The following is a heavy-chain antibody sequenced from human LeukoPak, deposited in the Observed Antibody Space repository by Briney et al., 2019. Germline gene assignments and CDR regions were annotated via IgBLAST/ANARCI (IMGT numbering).Heavy chain of an antibody. J-gene: IGHJ4*02. CDR1: GFTVSSNY. Sequence: PGGSLRLSCAASGFTVSSNYMSWVRQAPGKGLEWVSIIYSGGSTYYADSVKGRFTISRDNSKNTLYLQMNSLRAEDTAVYYCAREEAFDYWGQGTLVTASS. CDR3: AREEAFDY. CDR2: IYSGGST. V-gene: IGHV3-53*01.